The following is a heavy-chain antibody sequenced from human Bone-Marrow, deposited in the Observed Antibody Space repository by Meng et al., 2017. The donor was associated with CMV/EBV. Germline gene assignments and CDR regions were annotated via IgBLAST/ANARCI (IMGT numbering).Heavy chain of an antibody. Sequence: SETLSLTCTVSGGSVNSDDYYWSWIRQPPGKGLEWIGYIYYSGSTNYNPSLKSRVTISVDTSKNQFSLKLTSVTAADTAVYYCARDYSGSYLLDHWGQGNRVTGSS. J-gene: IGHJ4*02. V-gene: IGHV4-61*08. CDR2: IYYSGST. CDR1: GGSVNSDDYY. D-gene: IGHD1-26*01. CDR3: ARDYSGSYLLDH.